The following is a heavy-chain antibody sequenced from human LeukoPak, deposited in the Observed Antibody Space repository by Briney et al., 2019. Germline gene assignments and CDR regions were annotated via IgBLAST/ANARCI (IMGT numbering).Heavy chain of an antibody. CDR1: GCTFSSYG. Sequence: GGSLRLSCAGSGCTFSSYGMHWVRQAPGKGLEWVGFIRYDGSNKYYADSVKGRFTISRDNSKNTLYLQMNSLRAEDTAVYYCAKDELLALTRGAFDIWGQGTMVTVSS. D-gene: IGHD1/OR15-1a*01. CDR3: AKDELLALTRGAFDI. J-gene: IGHJ3*02. CDR2: IRYDGSNK. V-gene: IGHV3-30*02.